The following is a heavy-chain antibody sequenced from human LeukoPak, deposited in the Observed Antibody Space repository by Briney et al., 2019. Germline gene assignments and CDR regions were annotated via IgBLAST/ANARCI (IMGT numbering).Heavy chain of an antibody. V-gene: IGHV4-4*02. CDR1: GGSISSGNW. Sequence: SSETLSLTCAVSGGSISSGNWWSWVRQPPGKGLEWIGEIYHSGSTNYNPSLKSRVTISVDKSKNQFSLKLSSVTAADTAVYYCARGGGLLWFGELRHFDYWGQGTLVTVSS. CDR2: IYHSGST. J-gene: IGHJ4*02. CDR3: ARGGGLLWFGELRHFDY. D-gene: IGHD3-10*01.